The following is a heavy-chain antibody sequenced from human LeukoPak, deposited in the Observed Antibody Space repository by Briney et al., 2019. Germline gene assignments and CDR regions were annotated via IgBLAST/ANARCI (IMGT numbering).Heavy chain of an antibody. Sequence: GASVKVSCKASGYTFSDSYIHFVRHAPGQGLEWMGRINPNSGDPNYPQKFQGRVTMTRDTSISTAYMEMNSLTSDDTAVYYCARSARHCNNGVCFTDYYIDLWGKGTTVTVSS. CDR2: INPNSGDP. CDR1: GYTFSDSY. V-gene: IGHV1-2*06. D-gene: IGHD2-8*01. J-gene: IGHJ6*03. CDR3: ARSARHCNNGVCFTDYYIDL.